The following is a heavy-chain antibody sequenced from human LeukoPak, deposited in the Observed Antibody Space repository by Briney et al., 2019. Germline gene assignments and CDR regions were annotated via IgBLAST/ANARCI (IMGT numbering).Heavy chain of an antibody. CDR1: GFTFSSYA. V-gene: IGHV3-23*01. Sequence: GGSLGLSCAASGFTFSSYAMSWVRQAPGKGLEWVSAISGSGGSTYYADSVKGRFTISRDNSKNTLYLQMNSLRAEDTAVYYCAKVARYCSSTSCFLPDAFDIWGQGTMVTVSS. CDR2: ISGSGGST. J-gene: IGHJ3*02. D-gene: IGHD2-2*01. CDR3: AKVARYCSSTSCFLPDAFDI.